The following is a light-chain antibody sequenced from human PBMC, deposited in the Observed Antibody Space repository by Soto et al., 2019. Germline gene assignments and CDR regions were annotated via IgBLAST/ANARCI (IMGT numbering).Light chain of an antibody. CDR3: QQRSNRFT. J-gene: IGKJ3*01. V-gene: IGKV3-11*01. Sequence: EMVLTQSPATLSLSPGERATLSCRASQSVSSYLAWYQQKPGQAPRLLIYDASNRATGIPARFSGSGSGTDFTHTISSLEPEDFAVYYCQQRSNRFTFGPGTKVDIK. CDR2: DAS. CDR1: QSVSSY.